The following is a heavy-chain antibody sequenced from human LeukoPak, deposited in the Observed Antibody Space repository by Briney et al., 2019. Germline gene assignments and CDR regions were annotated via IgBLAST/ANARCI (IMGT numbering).Heavy chain of an antibody. CDR2: INPNSGGT. V-gene: IGHV1-2*02. CDR3: ARDRAMGLLWFGELPH. D-gene: IGHD3-10*01. CDR1: GYTFTGYY. Sequence: VGSVKVSCKASGYTFTGYYMHWVRQAPGQGLEWMGWINPNSGGTNYAQKFQGRVTMTRNTSISTAYMELSRLRSDDTAVYYCARDRAMGLLWFGELPHWGQGTLVTVSS. J-gene: IGHJ4*02.